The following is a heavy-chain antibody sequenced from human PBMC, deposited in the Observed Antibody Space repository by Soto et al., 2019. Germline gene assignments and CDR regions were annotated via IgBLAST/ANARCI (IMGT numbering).Heavy chain of an antibody. D-gene: IGHD3-9*01. V-gene: IGHV1-18*04. Sequence: QVQLVQSGAEVKKPGASVKVSCKASGYTFTSYGISWVRQAPGQGLEWMGWISAYNGNTNYAQKLQGRVTMTTDTSTSTAYMELRSLRSDDTAVYYCARDRTVLQYFDWFTDLYGMDVWGQGTTVTVSS. CDR2: ISAYNGNT. CDR3: ARDRTVLQYFDWFTDLYGMDV. J-gene: IGHJ6*02. CDR1: GYTFTSYG.